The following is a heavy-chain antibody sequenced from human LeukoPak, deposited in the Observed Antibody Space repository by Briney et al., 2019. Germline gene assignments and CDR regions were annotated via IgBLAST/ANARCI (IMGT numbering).Heavy chain of an antibody. D-gene: IGHD6-19*01. V-gene: IGHV3-7*01. J-gene: IGHJ3*02. CDR3: AREASGWGAVAGTRAFDI. CDR2: IKQDGSEK. CDR1: GFTFSSYW. Sequence: PGGSLRLSCAASGFTFSSYWMSWVRQAPGKGLEWVANIKQDGSEKYYVDSVKGRFTISRGNAKNSLYLQMNSLRAEDTAVYYCAREASGWGAVAGTRAFDIWGQGTMVTVSS.